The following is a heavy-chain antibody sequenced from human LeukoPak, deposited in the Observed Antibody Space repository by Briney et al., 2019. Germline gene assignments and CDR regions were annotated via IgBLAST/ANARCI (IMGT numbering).Heavy chain of an antibody. Sequence: SETLSLTCTVSGGSISSYYWSWIRQPPGKGLEWIGYIYYSGSTNYNPSLKSRVTISVDTSKNQFSLKLSSVTAADTAVYYRARDRDGGPDYWGQGTLVTVSS. CDR2: IYYSGST. CDR3: ARDRDGGPDY. J-gene: IGHJ4*02. V-gene: IGHV4-59*01. D-gene: IGHD4-23*01. CDR1: GGSISSYY.